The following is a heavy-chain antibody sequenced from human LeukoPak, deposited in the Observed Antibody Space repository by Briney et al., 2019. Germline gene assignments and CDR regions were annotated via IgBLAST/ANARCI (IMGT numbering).Heavy chain of an antibody. CDR2: ISSSSSYI. CDR3: ASYYDFWSGYYTYYFDY. CDR1: GFTFSSYS. V-gene: IGHV3-21*01. J-gene: IGHJ4*02. D-gene: IGHD3-3*01. Sequence: GGSLRLSCAASGFTFSSYSMNWVRQAPGKGLEWVTAISSSSSYIYYADSVKGRFTISRDNAKNSLYLQMNSLRAEDTAVYYCASYYDFWSGYYTYYFDYWGQGTLVTVSS.